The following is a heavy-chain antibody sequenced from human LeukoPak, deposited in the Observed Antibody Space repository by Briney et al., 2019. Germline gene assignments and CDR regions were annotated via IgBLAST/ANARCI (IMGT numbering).Heavy chain of an antibody. D-gene: IGHD1-26*01. V-gene: IGHV1-2*02. Sequence: ASVKVSCKASGYTFTDYYMHWVRQAPGQGLEWMGWINPHSGGTDHAQKFQGRVTMARDTSISTAYMELSRLRSDDTAVYYCARDMDSGPDFFDYWGLGTLVTVSS. CDR2: INPHSGGT. CDR3: ARDMDSGPDFFDY. CDR1: GYTFTDYY. J-gene: IGHJ4*02.